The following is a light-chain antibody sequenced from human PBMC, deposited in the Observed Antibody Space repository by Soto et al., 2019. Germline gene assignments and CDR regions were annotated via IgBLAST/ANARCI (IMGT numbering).Light chain of an antibody. Sequence: QSVLTQPPSASGTPGQRVTISCSGSSSNIGSNYVYWYQQLPGTAPKLLIYRNNQRPSGVPHRFSGSKSGTSVSLAISGLRSEDEADYYCAAWDDSLSGRVFGGGTKLTVL. J-gene: IGLJ3*02. CDR2: RNN. V-gene: IGLV1-47*01. CDR3: AAWDDSLSGRV. CDR1: SSNIGSNY.